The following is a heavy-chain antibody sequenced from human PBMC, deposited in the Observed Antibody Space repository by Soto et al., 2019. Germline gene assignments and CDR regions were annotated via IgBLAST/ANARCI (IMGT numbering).Heavy chain of an antibody. CDR3: ARSLAAAPDSYFQH. Sequence: ASVKVSCKASGGTFSSYAISWVRQAPGQGLEWMGGIIPIFGTANYAQKFQGRVTITADESTSTAYMELSSLRSEGTAVYYCARSLAAAPDSYFQHWGQGTLVTVSS. D-gene: IGHD6-13*01. CDR1: GGTFSSYA. CDR2: IIPIFGTA. J-gene: IGHJ1*01. V-gene: IGHV1-69*13.